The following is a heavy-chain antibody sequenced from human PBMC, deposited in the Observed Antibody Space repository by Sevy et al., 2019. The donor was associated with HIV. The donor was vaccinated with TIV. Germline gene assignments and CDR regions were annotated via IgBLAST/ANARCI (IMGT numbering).Heavy chain of an antibody. J-gene: IGHJ4*02. CDR1: GFIFKSYG. V-gene: IGHV3-30*02. D-gene: IGHD6-19*01. Sequence: GGSLRLSCAASGFIFKSYGMHWVRQAPGKGLEWVTFIRNDGSTKYYADSVRGRFTASRDNSKNTLSLLMNSLRAEDTALYYCAKAGVAVAGTFDLFYFDYWGQGTLVTVSS. CDR2: IRNDGSTK. CDR3: AKAGVAVAGTFDLFYFDY.